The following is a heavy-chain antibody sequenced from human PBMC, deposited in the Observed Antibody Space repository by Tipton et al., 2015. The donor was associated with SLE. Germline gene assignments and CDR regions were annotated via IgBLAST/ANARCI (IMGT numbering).Heavy chain of an antibody. D-gene: IGHD3-22*01. Sequence: LRLSCTVSGGSISSSSYYWGWIRQPPGKGLEWIGSIYYSGSTYYNPSLKSRVTISVDTSKNQFSLKLSSVTAADTAVYYCARRASYDSSGYYYPDAFDIWGQGTMVTVSS. CDR2: IYYSGST. V-gene: IGHV4-39*01. J-gene: IGHJ3*02. CDR3: ARRASYDSSGYYYPDAFDI. CDR1: GGSISSSSYY.